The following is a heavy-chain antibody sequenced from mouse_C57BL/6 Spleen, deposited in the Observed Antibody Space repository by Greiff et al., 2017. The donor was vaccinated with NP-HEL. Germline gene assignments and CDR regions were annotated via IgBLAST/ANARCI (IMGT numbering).Heavy chain of an antibody. D-gene: IGHD2-3*01. V-gene: IGHV5-17*01. CDR3: ARIGSLGGYYNYYAMDY. CDR1: GFTFSDYG. J-gene: IGHJ4*01. Sequence: EVMLVESGGGLVKPGGSLKLSCAASGFTFSDYGMHWVRQAPEKGLEWVAYISSGSSTIYYADTVKGRFTISRDHAKNTLFLKMTSLRSEDTAMYYCARIGSLGGYYNYYAMDYWGQGTSVTVSS. CDR2: ISSGSSTI.